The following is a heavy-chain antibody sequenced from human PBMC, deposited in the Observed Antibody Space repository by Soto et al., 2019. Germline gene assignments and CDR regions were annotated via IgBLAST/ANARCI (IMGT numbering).Heavy chain of an antibody. CDR2: IYHSGRT. J-gene: IGHJ4*02. CDR1: GGSMSNGYYY. Sequence: SETLSLTCTVSGGSMSNGYYYWSWVRQNPGKGLEWIGHIYHSGRTYYNPSLKSRVGILVDTSKNQFSLNLNSVTAADTAVYYCARRIVATETFDYWGQGTLVTVSS. V-gene: IGHV4-31*03. D-gene: IGHD5-12*01. CDR3: ARRIVATETFDY.